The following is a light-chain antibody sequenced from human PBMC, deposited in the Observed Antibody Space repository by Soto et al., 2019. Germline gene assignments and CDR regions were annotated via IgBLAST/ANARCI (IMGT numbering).Light chain of an antibody. CDR1: QSISSY. CDR3: QQSDSTPRA. CDR2: AAS. V-gene: IGKV1-39*01. Sequence: DIQMTQSPATLSASAGERAIITCRASQSISSYLTWYQQKPGKAPNLLIYAASTWQSGVPSRFSGSGSGTDFTLTISSLQPEDFATFYCQQSDSTPRAFGQGTKVDIK. J-gene: IGKJ1*01.